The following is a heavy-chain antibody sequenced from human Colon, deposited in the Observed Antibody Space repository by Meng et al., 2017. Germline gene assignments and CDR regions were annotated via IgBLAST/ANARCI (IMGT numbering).Heavy chain of an antibody. CDR3: ARGATPENFDY. CDR1: GFSFSTYG. V-gene: IGHV3-33*01. J-gene: IGHJ4*02. Sequence: GQLVEFGGDVVQPGRSLRLSCVASGFSFSTYGMHWVRQAPGKGLEWVAIIWFDGSNKYYGDSVKGRFTISRDNSKNTLYLHMNSLRVEDTAVYYCARGATPENFDYWGQGTLVTVSS. CDR2: IWFDGSNK.